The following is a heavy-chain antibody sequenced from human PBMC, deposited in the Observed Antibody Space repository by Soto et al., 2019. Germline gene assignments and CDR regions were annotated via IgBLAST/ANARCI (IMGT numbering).Heavy chain of an antibody. CDR3: AVSHYYGANSSFDY. D-gene: IGHD4-17*01. J-gene: IGHJ4*02. CDR1: GGSISSGDYY. CDR2: IYYSGTT. Sequence: SETLSLTCTVSGGSISSGDYYWSWIRQPPGKGLEWIGYIYYSGTTYYNPSLKSRVTISVDTSKNQFSLKLSSVTAADTAVYYCAVSHYYGANSSFDYWGLGTLVTVSS. V-gene: IGHV4-30-4*01.